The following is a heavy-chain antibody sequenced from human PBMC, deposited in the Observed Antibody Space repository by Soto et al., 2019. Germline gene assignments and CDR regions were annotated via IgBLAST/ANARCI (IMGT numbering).Heavy chain of an antibody. CDR2: IYYSGST. CDR1: GGSISSYY. D-gene: IGHD2-2*01. CDR3: ARVVVPAAMLRPYYYYYMDV. Sequence: PSETLCLTCTVAGGSISSYYWSWIRQPPGKGLEWIGYIYYSGSTNYNPSLKSRVTISVDTSKNQFSLKLSSVTAADTAVYYCARVVVPAAMLRPYYYYYMDVWGKGTTVTVSS. J-gene: IGHJ6*03. V-gene: IGHV4-59*12.